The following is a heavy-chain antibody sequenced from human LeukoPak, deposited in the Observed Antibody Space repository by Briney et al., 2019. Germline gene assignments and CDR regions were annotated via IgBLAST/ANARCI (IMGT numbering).Heavy chain of an antibody. CDR1: GGSISSSSYY. V-gene: IGHV4-39*07. Sequence: SETLSLTCTVSGGSISSSSYYWGWIRQPPGKGLEWIGSIYYSGSTYYNPSPKSRVTISVDTSKNQFSLKLSSVTAADTAVYYCARDALVGATLWFDPWGQGTLVTVSS. CDR2: IYYSGST. D-gene: IGHD1-26*01. J-gene: IGHJ5*02. CDR3: ARDALVGATLWFDP.